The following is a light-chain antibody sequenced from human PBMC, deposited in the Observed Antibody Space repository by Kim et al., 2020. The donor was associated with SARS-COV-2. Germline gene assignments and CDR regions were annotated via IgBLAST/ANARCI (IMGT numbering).Light chain of an antibody. Sequence: DIQMTQSPSTLSASVGDRITITCRASQSISSWLAWYQQKPGKAPTLLIYKASSLESGVPSRFSGSGSGTEFTLTISSLQPDDFATYYCQQYNSYLLTFGGGTKLEIK. V-gene: IGKV1-5*03. CDR1: QSISSW. CDR2: KAS. CDR3: QQYNSYLLT. J-gene: IGKJ4*01.